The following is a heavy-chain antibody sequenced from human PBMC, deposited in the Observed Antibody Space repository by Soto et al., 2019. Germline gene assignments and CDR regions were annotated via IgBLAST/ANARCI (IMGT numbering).Heavy chain of an antibody. V-gene: IGHV1-46*01. J-gene: IGHJ6*02. CDR1: GYTFTSYY. Sequence: ASVKVSCKASGYTFTSYYMHWVRQAPGQGLEWMGIINPSGGSTSYAQKFQGRVTMTRDTSTSTVYMELSSLRSEDTAVYYCARGGYSYGLYYYGMDVWGQGTTVTVS. CDR3: ARGGYSYGLYYYGMDV. D-gene: IGHD5-18*01. CDR2: INPSGGST.